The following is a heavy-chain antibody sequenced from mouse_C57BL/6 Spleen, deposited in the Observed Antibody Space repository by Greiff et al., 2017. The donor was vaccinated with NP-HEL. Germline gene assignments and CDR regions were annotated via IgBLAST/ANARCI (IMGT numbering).Heavy chain of an antibody. J-gene: IGHJ1*03. Sequence: LQQSGAELVRPGTSVKVSCKASGYAFTNYLIEWVKQRPGQGLEWIGVINPGSGGTNYNEKFKGKATLTADKSSSTAYMQLSSLTSEDSAVYFCARFYDYDGYWYFDVWGTGTTVTVSS. V-gene: IGHV1-54*01. CDR2: INPGSGGT. D-gene: IGHD2-4*01. CDR3: ARFYDYDGYWYFDV. CDR1: GYAFTNYL.